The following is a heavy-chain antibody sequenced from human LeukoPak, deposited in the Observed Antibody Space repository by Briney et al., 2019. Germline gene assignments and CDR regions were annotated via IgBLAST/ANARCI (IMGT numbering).Heavy chain of an antibody. CDR1: GFTFSIYG. Sequence: GGSLRLSCSPSGFTFSIYGMHGVRQAPGKRLWRGAVISYDGSNQYYADSVKGRFTISRDNSKNTLYLQMNSLRAEDTAVYYCAKDTYCSSTSCYLAFVYYYYGMDVWGKGTTVTVSS. J-gene: IGHJ6*04. CDR2: ISYDGSNQ. CDR3: AKDTYCSSTSCYLAFVYYYYGMDV. V-gene: IGHV3-30*18. D-gene: IGHD2-2*01.